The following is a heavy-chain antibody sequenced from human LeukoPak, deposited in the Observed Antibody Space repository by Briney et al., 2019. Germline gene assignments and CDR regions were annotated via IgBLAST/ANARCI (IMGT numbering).Heavy chain of an antibody. V-gene: IGHV3-74*01. Sequence: GGSLRLSCAASGFTFSSYWMHWVRQAPGKGLVWVSRINTDGSSTSYADSVKGRFTISRDNAKNTLYLQMNSLRAEDTAVYYCARGPLSIAAAGKAGDYWGQGTLVTVSS. D-gene: IGHD6-13*01. J-gene: IGHJ4*02. CDR2: INTDGSST. CDR3: ARGPLSIAAAGKAGDY. CDR1: GFTFSSYW.